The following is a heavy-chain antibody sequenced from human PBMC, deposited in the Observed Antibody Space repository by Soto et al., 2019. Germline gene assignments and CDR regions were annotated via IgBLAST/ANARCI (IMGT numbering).Heavy chain of an antibody. Sequence: ASVKVSCKASGYTFTSYAMHWVRQAPGQRLEWMGWINAGNGNTKYSQKFQGRVTITRDTSASTAHMELSSLRSEDTAVYYCARTEKGSGWNWYFDLRGRGTLVTAPQ. V-gene: IGHV1-3*01. D-gene: IGHD6-19*01. CDR1: GYTFTSYA. J-gene: IGHJ2*01. CDR3: ARTEKGSGWNWYFDL. CDR2: INAGNGNT.